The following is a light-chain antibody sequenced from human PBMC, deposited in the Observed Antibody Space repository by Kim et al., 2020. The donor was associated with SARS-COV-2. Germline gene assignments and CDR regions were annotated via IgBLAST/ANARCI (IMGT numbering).Light chain of an antibody. CDR2: EVT. V-gene: IGLV2-8*01. CDR3: SSHASPNNAFV. Sequence: QSVTSSSTGTSSDVGRYDFDSWYQHHPGKAPKVIIYEVTKRSSGVPDRFSGSKSGNTASLTVSGLQAEDEADYYCSSHASPNNAFVFGTGTKVTVL. CDR1: SSDVGRYDF. J-gene: IGLJ1*01.